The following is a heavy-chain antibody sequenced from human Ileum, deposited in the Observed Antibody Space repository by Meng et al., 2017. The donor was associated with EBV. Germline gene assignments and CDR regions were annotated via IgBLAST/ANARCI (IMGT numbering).Heavy chain of an antibody. D-gene: IGHD3-9*01. CDR2: TYYSGST. CDR3: ARGDILTGYWYYFDY. CDR1: GASIRGSRYY. Sequence: LQLQGPGPGLVKPSETLSLTCTVSGASIRGSRYYWGWIRQPPGKGLEWIGSTYYSGSTNYNPSLKSRVTISVDTSKNQFSLNLSSVTAADTAVYYCARGDILTGYWYYFDYWGQGILVTVSS. V-gene: IGHV4-39*07. J-gene: IGHJ4*02.